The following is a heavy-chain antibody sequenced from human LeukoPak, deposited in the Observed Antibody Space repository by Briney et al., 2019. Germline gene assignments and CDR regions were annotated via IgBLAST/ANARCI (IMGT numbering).Heavy chain of an antibody. CDR3: ARGWSSNDYGDFPGY. V-gene: IGHV4-39*07. CDR2: IYYSGST. J-gene: IGHJ4*02. D-gene: IGHD4-17*01. CDR1: GGSISSSSYY. Sequence: SETLSLTCTVSGGSISSSSYYWGWIRQPPGKELEWIGSIYYSGSTYYNPSLKSRVTISVDTSKNQFSLKLSSVTAADTAVYYCARGWSSNDYGDFPGYWGQGTLVTVSS.